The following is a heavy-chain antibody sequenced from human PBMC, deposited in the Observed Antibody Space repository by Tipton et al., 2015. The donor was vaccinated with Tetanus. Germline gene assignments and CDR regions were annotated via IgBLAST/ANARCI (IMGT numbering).Heavy chain of an antibody. CDR1: GGSISSGGYF. V-gene: IGHV4-31*11. Sequence: GLVKPSETLSLTCGVSGGSISSGGYFWNWVRQHPERGLEWIGYIYYTGNTYYNPSLKSRVTISVDTSENQFSLRLTSLTAADTAVYYCARRLIQNWFDPWGQGPLVTVSS. D-gene: IGHD2-8*01. J-gene: IGHJ5*02. CDR3: ARRLIQNWFDP. CDR2: IYYTGNT.